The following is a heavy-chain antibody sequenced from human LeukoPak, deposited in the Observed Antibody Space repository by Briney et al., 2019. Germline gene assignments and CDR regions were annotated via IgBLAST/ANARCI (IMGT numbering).Heavy chain of an antibody. CDR3: ARGPRYCSSTSCYFPWFDP. V-gene: IGHV7-4-1*01. CDR1: GYTFTSYA. Sequence: ASVNVSCKASGYTFTSYAMNWVRQAPGQGLEWMGWINTNTGNPTYAQGFTGRFVFSLDTSVSTAYLQICSLKAEDTAVYYCARGPRYCSSTSCYFPWFDPWGQGTLVTVSS. D-gene: IGHD2-2*01. J-gene: IGHJ5*02. CDR2: INTNTGNP.